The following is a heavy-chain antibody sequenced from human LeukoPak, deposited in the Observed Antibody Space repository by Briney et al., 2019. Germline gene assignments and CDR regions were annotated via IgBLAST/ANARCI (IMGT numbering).Heavy chain of an antibody. J-gene: IGHJ4*02. CDR3: ARRRLTAAALDY. Sequence: GASVKVSCKASGYTFTSYDINWVRQATGQGLEWMGWMNPNSGNTGYAQKFQGRVTMTRNTSISTAYMELSSLRSEDTAVYYCARRRLTAAALDYWGQGTLVTVSS. V-gene: IGHV1-8*01. CDR1: GYTFTSYD. CDR2: MNPNSGNT. D-gene: IGHD2-2*01.